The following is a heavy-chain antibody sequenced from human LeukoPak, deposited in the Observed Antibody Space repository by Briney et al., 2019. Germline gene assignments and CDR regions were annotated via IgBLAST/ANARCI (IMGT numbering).Heavy chain of an antibody. J-gene: IGHJ4*02. CDR2: IYPGDSDT. V-gene: IGHV5-51*01. CDR1: GYSFTSYW. CDR3: ARTYYDILTGLDY. D-gene: IGHD3-9*01. Sequence: GESLKISCKGSGYSFTSYWIGWVREMPGKGLEWMGIIYPGDSDTRYSPSFQGQVTISADKSISTAYLQWSSLKASDTAMYYCARTYYDILTGLDYWGQGTLVTVSS.